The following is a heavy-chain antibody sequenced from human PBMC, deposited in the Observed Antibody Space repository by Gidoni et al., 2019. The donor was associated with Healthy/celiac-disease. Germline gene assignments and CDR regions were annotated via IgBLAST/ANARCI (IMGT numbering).Heavy chain of an antibody. CDR3: ARISGYDSGNYFDY. J-gene: IGHJ4*02. Sequence: TSGMCVSWIRHPPGKALEWLALIDWDDDKYYSTSLKTRLTISKDTSKNQVVLTMTNMDPVDTATYYCARISGYDSGNYFDYWGQGTLVTVSS. V-gene: IGHV2-70*01. CDR1: TSGMC. D-gene: IGHD5-12*01. CDR2: IDWDDDK.